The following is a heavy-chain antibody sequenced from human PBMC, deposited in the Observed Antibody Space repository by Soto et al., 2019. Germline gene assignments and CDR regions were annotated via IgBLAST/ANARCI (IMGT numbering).Heavy chain of an antibody. CDR2: ISSSSSYI. V-gene: IGHV3-21*01. CDR3: ARGGGYDFWSGLYYYYYYMDV. Sequence: EVQLVESGGGLVKPGGSLRLSCAASGFTFSSYSMNWVRQAPGKGLEWVSSISSSSSYIYYADSVKGRFTISRDNAKNSLYLQMNSLGAEDTAVYYCARGGGYDFWSGLYYYYYYMDVWGKGTTVTVSS. J-gene: IGHJ6*03. D-gene: IGHD3-3*01. CDR1: GFTFSSYS.